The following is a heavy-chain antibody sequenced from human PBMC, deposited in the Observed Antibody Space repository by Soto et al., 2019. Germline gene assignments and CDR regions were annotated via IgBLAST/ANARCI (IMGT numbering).Heavy chain of an antibody. D-gene: IGHD3-9*01. CDR2: ISAYNGNT. J-gene: IGHJ5*02. V-gene: IGHV1-18*04. CDR3: ARVGGDYDILTGVNWFDP. CDR1: GYTFTSYG. Sequence: DSVKVSCKASGYTFTSYGISWVRQAPGQGLEWMGWISAYNGNTNYAQKLQGRVTMTTDTSTSTAYMELRSLRSDDTAVYYCARVGGDYDILTGVNWFDPWGQVTLFTVSS.